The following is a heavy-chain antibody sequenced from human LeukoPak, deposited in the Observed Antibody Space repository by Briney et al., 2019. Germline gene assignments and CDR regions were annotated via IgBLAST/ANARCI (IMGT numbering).Heavy chain of an antibody. J-gene: IGHJ4*02. CDR2: ISSDGNNK. D-gene: IGHD1-26*01. CDR3: PRDLGGNYGTFDY. V-gene: IGHV3-30-3*01. Sequence: GGSLRLSCAASGFTFSSYAMHWVRQAPGKGLEWVAVISSDGNNKYYADSVKGRFTISRDNPKNTLYLLMNSLRTEDTAVYYCPRDLGGNYGTFDYWGQGTLVTVSS. CDR1: GFTFSSYA.